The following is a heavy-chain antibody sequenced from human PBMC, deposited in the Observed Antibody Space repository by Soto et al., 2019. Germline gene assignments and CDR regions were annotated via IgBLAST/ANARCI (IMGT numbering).Heavy chain of an antibody. D-gene: IGHD3-10*02. V-gene: IGHV4-59*01. CDR2: MHYSGGA. J-gene: IGHJ3*01. Sequence: QVQLQESGPGLVKPSETLSLTCTVSGVSISTYYWSWVRLSPGRGLEWLGYMHYSGGANYNPSLKGRASMSVDTSKNQFSLKLTSVTAADTAVYYCARALTMFSRLDYWGQGTMVTVSS. CDR3: ARALTMFSRLDY. CDR1: GVSISTYY.